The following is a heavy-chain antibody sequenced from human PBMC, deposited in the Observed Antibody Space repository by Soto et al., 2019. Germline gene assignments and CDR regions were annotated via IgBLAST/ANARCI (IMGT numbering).Heavy chain of an antibody. Sequence: GGSLRLSCAASGFTFDTNGMTWVRQVPGKGLEWVSAISAGGGTTYYADPVKGRFTISRDNSKNMLYLQMNSLRVKDTAVYYCAKHKSATYHGGFDYWGQRTLVTVSS. J-gene: IGHJ4*02. D-gene: IGHD2-2*01. CDR1: GFTFDTNG. CDR2: ISAGGGTT. CDR3: AKHKSATYHGGFDY. V-gene: IGHV3-23*01.